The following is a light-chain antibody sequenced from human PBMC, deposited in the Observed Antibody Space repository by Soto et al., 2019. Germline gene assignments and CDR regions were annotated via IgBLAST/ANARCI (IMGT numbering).Light chain of an antibody. CDR1: LSLNND. J-gene: IGKJ5*01. CDR2: DAS. Sequence: IQMTQSPSTLSASEGDRVTITCRASLSLNNDLAWYQQKPGKAPSLLIYDASSLERGVPSRFSGTGSGTEFTLTISSLQPDDFASYYCQQYHTSSITFGQGTRLEI. CDR3: QQYHTSSIT. V-gene: IGKV1-5*01.